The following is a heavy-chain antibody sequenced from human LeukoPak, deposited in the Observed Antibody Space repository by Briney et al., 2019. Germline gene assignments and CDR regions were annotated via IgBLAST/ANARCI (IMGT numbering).Heavy chain of an antibody. V-gene: IGHV1-2*02. CDR1: GYTFSDYY. J-gene: IGHJ6*03. CDR3: ARDLGRKVHLASYQHYMDV. CDR2: IYPDSGNT. D-gene: IGHD2-2*01. Sequence: GASVKVSCKTSGYTFSDYYIHWVRQAPGQGLEWMGWIYPDSGNTKYTEKFQDRVTMSRDTAITTAYMELSGLSYDDTALYYCARDLGRKVHLASYQHYMDVWGTGTSVTVSS.